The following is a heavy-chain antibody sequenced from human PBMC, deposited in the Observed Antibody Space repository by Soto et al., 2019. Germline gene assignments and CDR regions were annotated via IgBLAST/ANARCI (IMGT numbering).Heavy chain of an antibody. J-gene: IGHJ4*02. D-gene: IGHD4-17*01. V-gene: IGHV1-69*01. CDR2: IIPIFGTA. CDR3: AGREGRWREGPFAY. CDR1: GGTFSSYA. Sequence: QVQLVQSGAEVKKPGSSVKVSCKASGGTFSSYAISWVRQAPEQGRECMGGIIPIFGTANYAQKFQGRVTITADESTSTAYMELSSLISEDTAVYDCAGREGRWREGPFAYWGQGTLVTVSS.